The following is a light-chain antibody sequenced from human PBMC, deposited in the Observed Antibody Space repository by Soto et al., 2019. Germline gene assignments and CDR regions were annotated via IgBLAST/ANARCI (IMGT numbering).Light chain of an antibody. CDR2: SNN. J-gene: IGLJ2*01. CDR3: VAWDDSLNGYVV. Sequence: VLTQPPSASGTPGQRVTISCSGSSSNFGSNTVNWYQQLPGTAPKLVIYSNNQRPSGVPDRFSGSKSGTSASLAISGLQSEDEADYYCVAWDDSLNGYVVFGGGTKVTVL. V-gene: IGLV1-44*01. CDR1: SSNFGSNT.